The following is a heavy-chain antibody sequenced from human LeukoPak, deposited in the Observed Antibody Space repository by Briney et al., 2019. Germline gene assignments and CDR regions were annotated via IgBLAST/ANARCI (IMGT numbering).Heavy chain of an antibody. D-gene: IGHD6-19*01. Sequence: PGGSLRLSCAASGFTFSSYGMHWVRQAPGKGLEWVAVISYDGSNKYYADSVKGRFTISRDNSKNTLYLQMNSLRAEDTAVYYCAKDDGSGWHRWSLEYWGQGTLVTVSS. J-gene: IGHJ4*02. CDR2: ISYDGSNK. V-gene: IGHV3-30*18. CDR3: AKDDGSGWHRWSLEY. CDR1: GFTFSSYG.